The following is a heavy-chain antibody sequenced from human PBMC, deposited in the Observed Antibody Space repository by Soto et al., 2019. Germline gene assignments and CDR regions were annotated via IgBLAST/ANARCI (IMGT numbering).Heavy chain of an antibody. J-gene: IGHJ4*02. V-gene: IGHV3-30*18. CDR1: GFTFSTHG. Sequence: GGSLRLSCAASGFTFSTHGMHWVRQAPGKGLEWVAAILYDGSYKYYVDSVKGRFTISRDNSKNTLYLQINSLRVEDTAVYYCAKEAGQSSLVYEYGAYFDYWGQGTLVTVSS. CDR2: ILYDGSYK. D-gene: IGHD4-17*01. CDR3: AKEAGQSSLVYEYGAYFDY.